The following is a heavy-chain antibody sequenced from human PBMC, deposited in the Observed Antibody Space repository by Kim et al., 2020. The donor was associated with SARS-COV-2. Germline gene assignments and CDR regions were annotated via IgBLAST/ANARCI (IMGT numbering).Heavy chain of an antibody. CDR1: GFTFSSYA. CDR3: AKVPSSSWYLSSGNWYFDL. V-gene: IGHV3-23*01. D-gene: IGHD6-13*01. J-gene: IGHJ2*01. Sequence: GGSLRLSCAASGFTFSSYAMSWVRQAPGKGLEWVSAISGSGGSTYYADSVKGRFTISRDNSKNTLYLQMNSLRAEDTAVYYCAKVPSSSWYLSSGNWYFDLWGRGTLVTVSS. CDR2: ISGSGGST.